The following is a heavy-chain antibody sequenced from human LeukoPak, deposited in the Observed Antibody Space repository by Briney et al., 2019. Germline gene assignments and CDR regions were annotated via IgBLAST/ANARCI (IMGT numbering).Heavy chain of an antibody. Sequence: SETLSLTCTVSGGSISSYYWSWIRPPPGKGLEWIGYIYYSGSTNYNPSLKSRVTISVDTSKNQFSLKLSSVTAADTAVYYCARHPRSEAAGTHPLGYWRQGTLVTVSS. V-gene: IGHV4-59*08. CDR2: IYYSGST. D-gene: IGHD6-13*01. CDR3: ARHPRSEAAGTHPLGY. CDR1: GGSISSYY. J-gene: IGHJ4*02.